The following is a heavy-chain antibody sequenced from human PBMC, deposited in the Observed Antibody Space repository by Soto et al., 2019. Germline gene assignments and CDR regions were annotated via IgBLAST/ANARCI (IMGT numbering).Heavy chain of an antibody. CDR2: INPSGRT. CDR3: ARRPGSCYYDYYAMDV. J-gene: IGHJ6*02. V-gene: IGHV4-34*01. CDR1: GGSFSCYY. D-gene: IGHD6-13*01. Sequence: PSETLYRTCAVYGGSFSCYYWRWIRQPPGKVLDVIGEINPSGRTNYNPSLKSRVTISVDTAKNQFSLKLSSVTAADTAVYYGARRPGSCYYDYYAMDVWGQGTTVTVSS.